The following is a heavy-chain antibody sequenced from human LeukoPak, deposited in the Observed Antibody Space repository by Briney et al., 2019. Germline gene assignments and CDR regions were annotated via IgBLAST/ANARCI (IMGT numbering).Heavy chain of an antibody. V-gene: IGHV4-4*07. J-gene: IGHJ6*03. Sequence: SETLSLTCTVSGGSISIYYWNWIRQPAGKGLEWIGRIFTSGITNYNPSVKSRVTMSVDTSKNQFSLNLSSVTAADTAVYYCARERSGTYYNPLGYMDVWGKGTTVTVS. CDR3: ARERSGTYYNPLGYMDV. D-gene: IGHD3-10*01. CDR1: GGSISIYY. CDR2: IFTSGIT.